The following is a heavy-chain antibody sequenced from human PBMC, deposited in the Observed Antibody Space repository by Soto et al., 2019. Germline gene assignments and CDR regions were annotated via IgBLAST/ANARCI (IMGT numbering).Heavy chain of an antibody. CDR3: ALRQKGMAAVGSRAVLYNWFDP. V-gene: IGHV2-5*01. J-gene: IGHJ5*02. Sequence: GSGPTLVNPTQTLTLTCTFSGFSLSSTGLGVVWLRQPPGKPLEWLAVIYWNDDMRYSPSLKSRLTITKDTSKNQVVLTMTNMGPVDTATYYCALRQKGMAAVGSRAVLYNWFDPWGQGALVTVSS. CDR1: GFSLSSTGLG. D-gene: IGHD6-13*01. CDR2: IYWNDDM.